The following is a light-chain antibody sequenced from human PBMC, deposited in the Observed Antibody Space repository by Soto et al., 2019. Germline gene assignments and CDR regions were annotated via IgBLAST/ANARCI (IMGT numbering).Light chain of an antibody. CDR2: DAS. J-gene: IGKJ4*01. CDR1: QSVSSY. CDR3: QQRSNWPLT. V-gene: IGKV3-11*01. Sequence: ETVLTQSPATLSLSPGERATLSCRASQSVSSYLAWYQQKPGQAPRLLISDASTRATGIPARFSGSGSGTDFTLTISSLDPEDFAVYYCQQRSNWPLTFGRGTKVEIK.